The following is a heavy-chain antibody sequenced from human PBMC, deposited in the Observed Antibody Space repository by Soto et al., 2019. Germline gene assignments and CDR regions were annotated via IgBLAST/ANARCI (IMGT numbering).Heavy chain of an antibody. V-gene: IGHV5-51*01. CDR1: GYTFANHW. D-gene: IGHD3-16*01. Sequence: GESLKISCDSSGYTFANHWICWVRQVSWEGLERVAIIYPSASRTIYSPSFQGQVTISADKSISTAYLQWTTLKASDTAIYYCSKFKYSSSVRYHQHWGQGTPVTVSS. CDR3: SKFKYSSSVRYHQH. CDR2: IYPSASRT. J-gene: IGHJ1*01.